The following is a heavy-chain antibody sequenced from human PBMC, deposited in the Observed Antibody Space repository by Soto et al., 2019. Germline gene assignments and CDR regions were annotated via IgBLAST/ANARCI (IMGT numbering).Heavy chain of an antibody. CDR2: IYWDDDK. CDR1: GFSLSTSGVG. V-gene: IGHV2-5*02. Sequence: QITLKESGPTLVKPTQTLTLTCTFSGFSLSTSGVGVGWIRQPPGKALEWLALIYWDDDKLHSPSLKGRLTNTKDTSKDHVVIAMTNMAPVHTATYYCALDHYYDSSGYRTFDPWGQGTLVTVSS. D-gene: IGHD3-22*01. CDR3: ALDHYYDSSGYRTFDP. J-gene: IGHJ5*02.